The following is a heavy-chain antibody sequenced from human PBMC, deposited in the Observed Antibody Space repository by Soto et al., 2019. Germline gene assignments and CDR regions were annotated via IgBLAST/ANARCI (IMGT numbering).Heavy chain of an antibody. CDR1: GGSISSYY. J-gene: IGHJ4*02. CDR3: AREVTWSGYFDY. CDR2: IYYSGST. V-gene: IGHV4-59*12. D-gene: IGHD3-3*01. Sequence: SETLSLTCTVSGGSISSYYWSWIRQPPGKGLEWIGYIYYSGSTNYNPSLKSRVTISVDTSKNQFSLKLTSVTAADTAVYYCAREVTWSGYFDYWGLGTLVTVSS.